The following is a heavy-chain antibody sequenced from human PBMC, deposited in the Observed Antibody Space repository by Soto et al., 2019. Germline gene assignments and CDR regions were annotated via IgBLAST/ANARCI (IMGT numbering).Heavy chain of an antibody. CDR3: VASLAASGLNWLDP. J-gene: IGHJ5*02. CDR1: GGSISEKY. CDR2: IFANGHT. V-gene: IGHV4-4*07. Sequence: SETLSLTCIVSGGSISEKYWNWVRQPPGKGLEWIGLIFANGHTDYNPSLKSRVTMSVDASKNQFSLRLTSMTAADTAVYYCVASLAASGLNWLDPWGRGTLVTVYS. D-gene: IGHD6-13*01.